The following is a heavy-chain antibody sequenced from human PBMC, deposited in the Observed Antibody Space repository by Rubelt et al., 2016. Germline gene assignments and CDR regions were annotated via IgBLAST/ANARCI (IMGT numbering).Heavy chain of an antibody. D-gene: IGHD2-2*01. CDR2: INPNSGGT. Sequence: GQGLVWMGWINPNSGGTNYAQKFQGRVTMTRDTSIRTAYMELSRLRSADTAVYYCARVDSTSWAFDYWGQGTLVTASS. V-gene: IGHV1-2*02. CDR3: ARVDSTSWAFDY. J-gene: IGHJ4*02.